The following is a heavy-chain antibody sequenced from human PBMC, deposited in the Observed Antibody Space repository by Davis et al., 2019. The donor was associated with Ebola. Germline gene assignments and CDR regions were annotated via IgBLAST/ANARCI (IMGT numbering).Heavy chain of an antibody. Sequence: PGGSLRLSCAASGFSFSSHWMSWVRQAPGKGLEWVANIKPDGTFRDYLAAVRGRFTISRDNAQNSLDLQMNTLRAEDTAVYFCAKHGTPTAIGGQGTLVTVSP. D-gene: IGHD2-2*01. CDR1: GFSFSSHW. V-gene: IGHV3-7*03. CDR3: AKHGTPTAI. CDR2: IKPDGTFR. J-gene: IGHJ4*02.